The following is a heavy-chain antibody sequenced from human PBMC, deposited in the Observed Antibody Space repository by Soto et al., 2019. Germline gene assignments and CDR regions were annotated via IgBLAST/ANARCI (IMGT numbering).Heavy chain of an antibody. J-gene: IGHJ3*02. CDR1: GGPISSADYY. CDR2: IYDSGST. V-gene: IGHV4-30-4*01. Sequence: LSLTCTVSGGPISSADYYWNWVRQPPGKGLEWIGYIYDSGSTYYNPSLKSRLTISGGTSKKQFSLELSSVTAADTAVYYCARGVYYYDSSGPFDIWGQGTMVTVSS. CDR3: ARGVYYYDSSGPFDI. D-gene: IGHD3-22*01.